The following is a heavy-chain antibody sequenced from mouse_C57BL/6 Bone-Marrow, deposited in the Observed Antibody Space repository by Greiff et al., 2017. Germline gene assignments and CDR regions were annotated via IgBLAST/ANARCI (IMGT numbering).Heavy chain of an antibody. CDR2: INPNNGGT. CDR1: GYTFTDYN. D-gene: IGHD4-1*01. J-gene: IGHJ1*03. CDR3: GRGGWLGPNWYFDV. V-gene: IGHV1-18*01. Sequence: EVQLQQSGPELVKPGASVKIPCKASGYTFTDYNMDWVKQSHGKSLEWIGDINPNNGGTIYNQKFKGKATLTVDKSSSTAYMELRSLTSEDTAVYYYGRGGWLGPNWYFDVWGTGTPVTVSS.